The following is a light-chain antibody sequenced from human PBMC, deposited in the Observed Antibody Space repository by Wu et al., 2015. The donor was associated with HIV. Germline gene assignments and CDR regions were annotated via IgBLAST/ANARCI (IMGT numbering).Light chain of an antibody. CDR3: QQYNDWPTWT. CDR1: QSVSKY. V-gene: IGKV3-15*01. CDR2: DAS. Sequence: EIVLTQFPATLSLSPGERATLSCRASQSVSKYLAWYQHKPGQAPRLLIYDASTRATDIPARFSGGGSGAEFTLTISSVQSEDFAVYYCQQYNDWPTWTFGPGTRVEI. J-gene: IGKJ1*01.